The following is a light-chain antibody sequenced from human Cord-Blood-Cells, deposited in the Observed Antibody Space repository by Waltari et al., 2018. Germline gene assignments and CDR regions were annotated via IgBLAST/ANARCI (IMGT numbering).Light chain of an antibody. CDR1: NIGSKS. V-gene: IGLV3-21*03. J-gene: IGLJ2*01. Sequence: SYVLTQPPSVSVAPGKTARITCGGNNIGSKSVHWYQQKPGKAPVLVVYDDSDRPSGCPERFSGSNSGNTATLTISRVEAGDEADYYCQVWDSSSDHVVFGGGTKLTVL. CDR3: QVWDSSSDHVV. CDR2: DDS.